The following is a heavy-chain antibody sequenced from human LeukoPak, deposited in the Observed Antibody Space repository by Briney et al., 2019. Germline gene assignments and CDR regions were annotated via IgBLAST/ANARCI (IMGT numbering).Heavy chain of an antibody. CDR1: GDSLFTSGVA. V-gene: IGHV6-1*01. J-gene: IGHJ3*02. CDR2: TYYTYRWSN. CDR3: ARGRYSGFDI. Sequence: SQTLSLTCALSGDSLFTSGVAWNWIRQSPSRGLEWLGRTYYTYRWSNEYAVSLKSRITVNADTSKKQFSLQLNSVTPEDTALYYCARGRYSGFDIWGQGTTLTLSS. D-gene: IGHD1-26*01.